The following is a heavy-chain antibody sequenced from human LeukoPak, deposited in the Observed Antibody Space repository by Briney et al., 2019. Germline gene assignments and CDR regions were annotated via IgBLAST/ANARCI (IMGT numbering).Heavy chain of an antibody. D-gene: IGHD6-19*01. V-gene: IGHV3-9*01. J-gene: IGHJ4*02. Sequence: GRSLRLSCTASGFTFGDYAMHWVRRAPGKGLEWVSGIGSNTDKIGYAISVKGRFTISRDNAKNSLYLQMNSLRTEDTALYYCAKDIGSRVAGIHFDYWGQGTLVTVSS. CDR2: IGSNTDKI. CDR3: AKDIGSRVAGIHFDY. CDR1: GFTFGDYA.